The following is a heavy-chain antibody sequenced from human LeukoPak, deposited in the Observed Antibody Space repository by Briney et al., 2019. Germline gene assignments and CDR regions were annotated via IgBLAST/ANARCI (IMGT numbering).Heavy chain of an antibody. D-gene: IGHD6-13*01. J-gene: IGHJ5*02. CDR2: ISSSSSYI. CDR1: GFTFSSYS. V-gene: IGHV3-21*01. CDR3: AREIAAADTNWFDP. Sequence: GGSLRLSCAASGFTFSSYSMNWVRQAPGKGLEWVSSISSSSSYIYYADSVKGRFTTSRDNAKNSLYLQMNSLRAEDTAVYYCAREIAAADTNWFDPWGQGTLVTVSS.